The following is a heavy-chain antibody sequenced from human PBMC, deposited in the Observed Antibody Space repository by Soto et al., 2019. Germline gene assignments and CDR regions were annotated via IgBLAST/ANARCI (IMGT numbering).Heavy chain of an antibody. J-gene: IGHJ4*02. CDR3: AIPGAGDFDY. CDR2: IYHSGTT. Sequence: QVQLQESGPGLVEPSGTLSLTCAVSGASISTTAWWSWVRQPLGKGLEWIGEIYHSGTTNCDPSLKSRVTISLDKSKSQFSLTLTSVTAADTAVYYCAIPGAGDFDYWGRGTLVTVSS. D-gene: IGHD6-13*01. CDR1: GASISTTAW. V-gene: IGHV4-4*02.